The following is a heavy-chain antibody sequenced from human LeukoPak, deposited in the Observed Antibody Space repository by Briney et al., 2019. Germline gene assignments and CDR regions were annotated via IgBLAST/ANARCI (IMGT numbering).Heavy chain of an antibody. J-gene: IGHJ4*02. D-gene: IGHD3-10*01. V-gene: IGHV4-34*01. CDR1: GGSFSGYY. CDR3: ARGQDKEKYYYDSGSYYPRPSYYFDY. Sequence: SETLSLTCAVYGGSFSGYYWSWIRQPPGKGLEWIGEINHSGSTNYNPSLKGRVTISVYTSKKQFSLKLSSVNPADTAVYYCARGQDKEKYYYDSGSYYPRPSYYFDYWGQGTLVTVSS. CDR2: INHSGST.